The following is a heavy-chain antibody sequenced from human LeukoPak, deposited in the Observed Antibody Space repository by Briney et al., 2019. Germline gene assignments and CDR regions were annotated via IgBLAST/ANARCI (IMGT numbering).Heavy chain of an antibody. CDR3: ARLYYDFWMGY. CDR1: GFTFSSYG. D-gene: IGHD3-3*01. CDR2: ISYDGSNK. Sequence: GRSLRLSCAASGFTFSSYGMHRVRQAPGKGLEWVAVISYDGSNKYYADSVKGRFTISRDNSKNTLYLQMNSLRAEDTAVYYCARLYYDFWMGYWGQGTLVTVSS. J-gene: IGHJ4*02. V-gene: IGHV3-30*03.